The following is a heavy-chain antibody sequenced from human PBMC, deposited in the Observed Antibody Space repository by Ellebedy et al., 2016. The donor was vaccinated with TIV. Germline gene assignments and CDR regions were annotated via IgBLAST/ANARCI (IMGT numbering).Heavy chain of an antibody. V-gene: IGHV1-46*01. CDR1: GYTFTSYF. J-gene: IGHJ4*02. Sequence: ASVKVSCKASGYTFTSYFLYWVRQAPGQGLEWMGIINPTSGSSNYAQKFQGRVTMTRDTSTNTVYMELSSLRSEDTAMYYCARGDNYYFDSSGYYYSYWGQGTLVTVSS. CDR2: INPTSGSS. D-gene: IGHD3-22*01. CDR3: ARGDNYYFDSSGYYYSY.